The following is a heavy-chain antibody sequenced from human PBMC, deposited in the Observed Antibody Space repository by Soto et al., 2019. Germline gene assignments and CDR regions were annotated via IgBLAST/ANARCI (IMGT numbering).Heavy chain of an antibody. CDR1: GFTFRDYA. J-gene: IGHJ4*02. CDR3: TRVSPDCSDGSCYPLN. CDR2: IRSNIYDGTT. V-gene: IGHV3-49*03. D-gene: IGHD2-15*01. Sequence: HPGGSLRLSCIGSGFTFRDYAISWFRQAPGKGLQWVSFIRSNIYDGTTEYAASVKDRFSISRDDSKTIAYLQMDSLKTEDAGVYYCTRVSPDCSDGSCYPLNWGQGTLVTVSS.